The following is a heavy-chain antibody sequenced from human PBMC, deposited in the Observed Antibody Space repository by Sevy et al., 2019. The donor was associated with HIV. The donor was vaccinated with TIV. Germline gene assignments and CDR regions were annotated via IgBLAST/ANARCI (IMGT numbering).Heavy chain of an antibody. CDR2: ISGRGGST. Sequence: GGSLRLSCAASGFTFTYYAMNWVRQAPGKGLELISSISGRGGSTYYADSVEGRFTISRDDSKNTLFLQMNSLRAEDTAVYYCAKDRVRPSDPSNYYYFYGLDVWGQGTTVTVSS. J-gene: IGHJ6*02. V-gene: IGHV3-23*01. D-gene: IGHD2-21*01. CDR3: AKDRVRPSDPSNYYYFYGLDV. CDR1: GFTFTYYA.